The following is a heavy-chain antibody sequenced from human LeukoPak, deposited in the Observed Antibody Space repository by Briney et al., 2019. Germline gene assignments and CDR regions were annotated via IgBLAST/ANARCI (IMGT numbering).Heavy chain of an antibody. CDR3: ARTGVIVGYIHY. CDR1: GGSISSGDYY. J-gene: IGHJ4*02. Sequence: SQTLSLTFTVSGGSISSGDYYWSWIRQPPGKGLEWIGYIYYSGSTYYNPSLKSRVTISVDTSKNQFSLKLSSVTAADTAVYYCARTGVIVGYIHYWGQGTLVTVSS. V-gene: IGHV4-30-4*01. CDR2: IYYSGST. D-gene: IGHD3-16*02.